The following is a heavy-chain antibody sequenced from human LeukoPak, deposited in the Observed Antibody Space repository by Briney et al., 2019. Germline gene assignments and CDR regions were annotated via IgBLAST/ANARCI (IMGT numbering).Heavy chain of an antibody. J-gene: IGHJ4*02. D-gene: IGHD1-20*01. Sequence: GGSLRLSCAASGFTFSTYWMTWIRQAPGKGLEWISYITTNGASTYYAGSVKGRFTISRDTSKNTLYLQMNSLGPEDTAVYYCAKDYNWAWDYWGQGTLVTVSS. CDR2: ITTNGAST. V-gene: IGHV3-48*01. CDR3: AKDYNWAWDY. CDR1: GFTFSTYW.